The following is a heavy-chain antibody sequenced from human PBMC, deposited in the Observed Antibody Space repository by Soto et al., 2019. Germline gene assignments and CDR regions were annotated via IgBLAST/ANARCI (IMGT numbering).Heavy chain of an antibody. D-gene: IGHD3-16*02. J-gene: IGHJ4*02. CDR3: ASSVPGELSLPNHFDY. CDR2: ISSSSSTI. CDR1: GFTFSSYS. V-gene: IGHV3-48*01. Sequence: GGSLRLSCAASGFTFSSYSMNWVRQAPGKGLEWVSYISSSSSTIYYADSVKGRFTISRDNAKNSLYLQMNSLRAEDTAVYYCASSVPGELSLPNHFDYWGQGTLVTVSS.